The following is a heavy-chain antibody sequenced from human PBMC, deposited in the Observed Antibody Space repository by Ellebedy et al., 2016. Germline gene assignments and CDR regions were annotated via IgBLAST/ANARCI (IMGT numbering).Heavy chain of an antibody. J-gene: IGHJ4*02. CDR1: GGSFSGYY. Sequence: GSLRLXXAVYGGSFSGYYWNWIRQPPGKGLEWIGEINHSGTINYNPSLKSRVTISVDTSKNQFSLKLSSVTVADTAVYYCARAVRSSRVLDYWGQGTLVTVSS. CDR3: ARAVRSSRVLDY. CDR2: INHSGTI. D-gene: IGHD6-13*01. V-gene: IGHV4-34*01.